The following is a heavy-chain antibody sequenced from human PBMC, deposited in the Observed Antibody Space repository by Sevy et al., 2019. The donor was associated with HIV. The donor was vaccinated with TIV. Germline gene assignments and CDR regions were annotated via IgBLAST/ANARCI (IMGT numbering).Heavy chain of an antibody. CDR3: TTEAYCSSTTCPSAFEI. CDR2: VKSKTDGGTT. V-gene: IGHV3-15*01. CDR1: GFTFSNAW. Sequence: GGSLRLSYAASGFTFSNAWLSWVRQTPGKGLEWVGRVKSKTDGGTTDYAEPVKGRFTISRDDSENTLYLQMNSLKTEDTAVYYCTTEAYCSSTTCPSAFEIWGQGTMVTVSS. J-gene: IGHJ3*02. D-gene: IGHD2-2*01.